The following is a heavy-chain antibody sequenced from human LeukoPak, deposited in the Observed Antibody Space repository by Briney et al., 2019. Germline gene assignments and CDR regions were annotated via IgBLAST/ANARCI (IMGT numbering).Heavy chain of an antibody. CDR1: GYTFTSYG. V-gene: IGHV1-18*01. Sequence: ASVKVSCKASGYTFTSYGISWVRQAPGHGLEWMGWISAYNGNTNYAQKFPGRVTMTTETSTSTAYMELRSLRSDDTAVYYCARGRDGYNPDWGQGTLVTVSS. J-gene: IGHJ4*02. CDR2: ISAYNGNT. D-gene: IGHD5-24*01. CDR3: ARGRDGYNPD.